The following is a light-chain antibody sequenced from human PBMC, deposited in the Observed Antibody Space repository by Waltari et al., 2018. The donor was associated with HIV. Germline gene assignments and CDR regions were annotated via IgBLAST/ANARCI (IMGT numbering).Light chain of an antibody. CDR2: LGS. CDR1: QSLLHSNGYNY. CDR3: MQALQTPWT. Sequence: DIVVTQSPLSLPVTPGEPASISCRSSQSLLHSNGYNYLDWYLQKPGQSPQLLIYLGSNRASGVPDRFSGSGSGTDFTLKISRVEAEDVGVYYCMQALQTPWTFGQGTKVEIK. J-gene: IGKJ1*01. V-gene: IGKV2-28*01.